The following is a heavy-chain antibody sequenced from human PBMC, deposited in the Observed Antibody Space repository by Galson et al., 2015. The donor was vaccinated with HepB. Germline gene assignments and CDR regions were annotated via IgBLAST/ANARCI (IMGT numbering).Heavy chain of an antibody. D-gene: IGHD3-9*01. CDR2: IIPILGIA. CDR3: ARVNVLRYLNWFDP. J-gene: IGHJ5*02. Sequence: SVKVSCKASGYTFTSYGISWVRQAPGQGLEWMGWIIPILGIANYAQKFQGRVTITADKSTSTAYMELSSLRSEDTAVYYCARVNVLRYLNWFDPWGQGTLVTVSS. V-gene: IGHV1-69*10. CDR1: GYTFTSYG.